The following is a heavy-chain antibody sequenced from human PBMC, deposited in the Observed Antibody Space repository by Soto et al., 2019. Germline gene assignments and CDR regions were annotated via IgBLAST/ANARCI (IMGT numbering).Heavy chain of an antibody. CDR2: IYNSGSN. Sequence: QVQLQESGPGLVQPSETLSLTCSVSGGSINTEYYYWGWIRQSPGKGLEWIGNIYNSGSNHYSPSLKSRVTMSVDTSQKQFSRKVCAVTAADTAVYYCATRVWVVSGYFDSWGLGTLVTVSS. J-gene: IGHJ4*02. D-gene: IGHD6-19*01. CDR3: ATRVWVVSGYFDS. V-gene: IGHV4-39*01. CDR1: GGSINTEYYY.